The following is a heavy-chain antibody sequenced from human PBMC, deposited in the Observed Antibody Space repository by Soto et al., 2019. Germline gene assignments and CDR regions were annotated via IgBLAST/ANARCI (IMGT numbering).Heavy chain of an antibody. D-gene: IGHD5-18*01. CDR3: AAVSTWIQLWLLDY. V-gene: IGHV1-58*01. Sequence: ASVKVSCKASGFTFTSSALQWVRQARGQRLEWIGWIVVGSGNTNYAQKFQERVTITRDMSTSTAYMELSSLRSEDTAVYYCAAVSTWIQLWLLDYWGQGTLVTVSS. CDR1: GFTFTSSA. CDR2: IVVGSGNT. J-gene: IGHJ4*02.